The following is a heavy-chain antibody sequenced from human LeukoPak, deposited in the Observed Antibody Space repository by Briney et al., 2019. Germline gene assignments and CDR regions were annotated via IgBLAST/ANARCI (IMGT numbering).Heavy chain of an antibody. D-gene: IGHD5-18*01. J-gene: IGHJ5*02. V-gene: IGHV4-59*08. CDR1: GGSISSYY. CDR3: AELHSYGYGGDWFDP. CDR2: IYYSGST. Sequence: PSETLSLTCTVSGGSISSYYWSWIRQPPGKGLEWIGYIYYSGSTNYNPSLKSRVTISVDTSKNQFSLKLSSVTAADTAVYYCAELHSYGYGGDWFDPWGQGTPVTVSS.